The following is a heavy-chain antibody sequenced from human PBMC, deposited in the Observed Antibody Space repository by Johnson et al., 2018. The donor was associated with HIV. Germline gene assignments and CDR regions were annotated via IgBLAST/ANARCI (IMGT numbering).Heavy chain of an antibody. V-gene: IGHV3-20*04. CDR2: INWNGGST. Sequence: VQLVESGGGVIRPGGSLRLSCVASGFTFDDYGMSWVRQGSGKGLEWVSGINWNGGSTGYADSVKGRFTISRDNSKNTVYLQMNSLRAEDTAVYYCARGREGGNYQGGAFDIWGQGTMVTVSS. CDR3: ARGREGGNYQGGAFDI. CDR1: GFTFDDYG. D-gene: IGHD1-26*01. J-gene: IGHJ3*02.